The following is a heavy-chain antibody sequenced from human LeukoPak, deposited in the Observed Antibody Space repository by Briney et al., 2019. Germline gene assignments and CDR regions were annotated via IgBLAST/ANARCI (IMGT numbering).Heavy chain of an antibody. Sequence: GESLKISCKGSGYSFTSYWIGWVRQMPGKGLEWMGIIYPGDSDTRYSPSFQGQVTISADKSISTAYLQWSSLKASGTAMYYCARQYGSGSYYNDYYYGMDVWGQGTTVTVSS. J-gene: IGHJ6*02. D-gene: IGHD3-10*01. CDR2: IYPGDSDT. V-gene: IGHV5-51*01. CDR1: GYSFTSYW. CDR3: ARQYGSGSYYNDYYYGMDV.